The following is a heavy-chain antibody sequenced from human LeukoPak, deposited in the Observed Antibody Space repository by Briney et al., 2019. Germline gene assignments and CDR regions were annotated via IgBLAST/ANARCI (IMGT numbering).Heavy chain of an antibody. CDR3: ARERVAVVVVPAAIRFGYYYYGMDV. J-gene: IGHJ6*02. V-gene: IGHV1-18*01. Sequence: GASVKVSCKASGYTFTSYGISWVRQAPGQGLEWMGWISAYNGNTNYAQKLQGRVTMTTDTSTSTAYMELWSLRSDDTAVYYCARERVAVVVVPAAIRFGYYYYGMDVWGQGTTVTVSS. D-gene: IGHD2-2*01. CDR2: ISAYNGNT. CDR1: GYTFTSYG.